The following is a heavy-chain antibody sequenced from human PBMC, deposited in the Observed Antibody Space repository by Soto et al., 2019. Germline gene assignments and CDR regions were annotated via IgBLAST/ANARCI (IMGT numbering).Heavy chain of an antibody. CDR1: GYTFTSYG. CDR3: ALNHPSGGYPNWFDP. Sequence: QVQLVQSGAEVKKPGASVKVSCKASGYTFTSYGISWVRQAPGQGLEWMGWISAYNGNTNYAQKLQGRVTMTTDTSXXTAYMELRSRRSDDTAVYYCALNHPSGGYPNWFDPWGQGTLVTVSS. J-gene: IGHJ5*02. CDR2: ISAYNGNT. V-gene: IGHV1-18*01. D-gene: IGHD3-10*01.